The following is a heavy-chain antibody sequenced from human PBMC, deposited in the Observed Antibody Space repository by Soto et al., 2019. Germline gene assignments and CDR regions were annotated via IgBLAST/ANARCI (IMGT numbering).Heavy chain of an antibody. CDR1: GFTFSSYA. D-gene: IGHD6-19*01. J-gene: IGHJ4*02. CDR2: ISSNGGST. V-gene: IGHV3-64*01. Sequence: EVQLVESGGGLVQPGGSLRLSCAASGFTFSSYAMHWVRQAPGKGLEYVSAISSNGGSTYYANSVKGRFTISRDNSKNTLYLQMGSLRAEDMAVYYSARGRAVAGMMYYFDYWGQGTLVTVSS. CDR3: ARGRAVAGMMYYFDY.